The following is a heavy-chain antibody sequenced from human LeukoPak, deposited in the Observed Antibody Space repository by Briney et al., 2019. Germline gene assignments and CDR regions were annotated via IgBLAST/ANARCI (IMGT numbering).Heavy chain of an antibody. CDR2: IYYSGST. CDR1: GGSVSSGSYY. J-gene: IGHJ4*02. V-gene: IGHV4-61*01. D-gene: IGHD2-21*02. CDR3: ARDRIVVVTAAFDY. Sequence: SETLSLTCTVSGGSVSSGSYYWSWIRQPPGKGLEWIGYIYYSGSTNYNPSLKSRVTISVDKSKNQFSLKLSSVTAADTAVYYCARDRIVVVTAAFDYWGQGTLVTVSS.